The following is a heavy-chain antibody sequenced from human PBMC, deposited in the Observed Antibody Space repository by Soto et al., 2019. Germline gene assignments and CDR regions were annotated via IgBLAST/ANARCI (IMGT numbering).Heavy chain of an antibody. CDR1: GFTFSSYA. Sequence: LRLSCAASGFTFSSYAMHWVRQAPGKGLEWVAVISYDGSNKYYADSVKGRFTISRDNSKNTLYLQMNSLRAEDTAVYYCARDPDLSGVATTGALFDYWGQGTLVTVSS. J-gene: IGHJ4*02. V-gene: IGHV3-30-3*01. D-gene: IGHD5-12*01. CDR2: ISYDGSNK. CDR3: ARDPDLSGVATTGALFDY.